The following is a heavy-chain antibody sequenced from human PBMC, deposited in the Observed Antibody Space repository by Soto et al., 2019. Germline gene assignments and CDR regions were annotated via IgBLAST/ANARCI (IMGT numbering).Heavy chain of an antibody. Sequence: QMQLVQSGPEVKKPGTSVKVSCKASGFTFTSSAMQWVRQTRELRLEWIGWIVVGIGNTNYAQKFQERVSITRDMSTSTAYMELSSLRSEDTAVYYCAAVGGSGSYYDEGYWGQGTLVTVSS. CDR2: IVVGIGNT. V-gene: IGHV1-58*02. D-gene: IGHD1-26*01. J-gene: IGHJ4*02. CDR3: AAVGGSGSYYDEGY. CDR1: GFTFTSSA.